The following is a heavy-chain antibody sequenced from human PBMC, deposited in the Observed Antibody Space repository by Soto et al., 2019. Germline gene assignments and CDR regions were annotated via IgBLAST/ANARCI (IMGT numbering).Heavy chain of an antibody. Sequence: PSETLSLTCTVSGGSISYEYYHWTRIRQTPGKGLEWIGYVHYSGSIMYNPSFKSRVTISVDTSKNQFSLHLSSVTAADTAVYFCVRDDDGGDREYYGLDVWGQGTTVTVSS. CDR3: VRDDDGGDREYYGLDV. V-gene: IGHV4-30-4*08. J-gene: IGHJ6*02. CDR2: VHYSGSI. CDR1: GGSISYEYYH. D-gene: IGHD3-16*01.